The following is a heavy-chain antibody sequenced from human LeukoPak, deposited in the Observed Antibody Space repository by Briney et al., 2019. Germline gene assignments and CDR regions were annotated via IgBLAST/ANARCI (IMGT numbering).Heavy chain of an antibody. CDR1: GTTFSSYA. J-gene: IGHJ4*02. CDR2: ISGSGGST. V-gene: IGHV3-23*01. CDR3: ARDPYFASFDY. Sequence: PGGSLRLSCAASGTTFSSYAMSWVRQAPGKGLEWVSGISGSGGSTYYANSVKGRFTISRDNSKNTLYLQMNSLRAEDTAVYYCARDPYFASFDYWGQGALVTVSS. D-gene: IGHD3-9*01.